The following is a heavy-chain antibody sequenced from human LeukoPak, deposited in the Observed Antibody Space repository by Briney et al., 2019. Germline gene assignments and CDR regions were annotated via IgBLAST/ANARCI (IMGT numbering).Heavy chain of an antibody. Sequence: SETLSLTCAVYGGSFSGYYWSWIRQPPGKGLEWIGEINHSGSTNYNPSLKSRVTKSVDTSKNQFSLKLSSVTAADTAVYYCARGPPYIVVVTPIGFFHYWGQGTLVTVSS. J-gene: IGHJ4*02. V-gene: IGHV4-34*01. D-gene: IGHD2-21*02. CDR3: ARGPPYIVVVTPIGFFHY. CDR2: INHSGST. CDR1: GGSFSGYY.